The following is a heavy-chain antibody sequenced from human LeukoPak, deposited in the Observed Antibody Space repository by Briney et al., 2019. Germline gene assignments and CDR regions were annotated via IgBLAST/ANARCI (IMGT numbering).Heavy chain of an antibody. Sequence: SQTLSLTCTVSGGSISNAGYYWSWIRQHPGKGLEWIGYIYYSGSTYYDPSLKSRVTISVDTSKNQFSLKLSSVTAADTAVYYCARDLGGGSGSFDYWGQGTLVTVSS. CDR3: ARDLGGGSGSFDY. CDR2: IYYSGST. J-gene: IGHJ4*02. V-gene: IGHV4-31*03. D-gene: IGHD3-10*01. CDR1: GGSISNAGYY.